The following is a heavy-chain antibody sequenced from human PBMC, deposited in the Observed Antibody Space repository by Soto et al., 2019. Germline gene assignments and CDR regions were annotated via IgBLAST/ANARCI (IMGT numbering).Heavy chain of an antibody. Sequence: EVQLVESGGGLVQPGRSLRLSCAASGFTFDDYAMHWVRQAPGKGLEWVSGISWNSGSIGYADSVKGRFTISRDNAKNSLYLQMNSLRAEDTALYYCAKDTSDSIAVALGVPYYGMDVWGQGTTVTVSS. CDR3: AKDTSDSIAVALGVPYYGMDV. CDR2: ISWNSGSI. CDR1: GFTFDDYA. D-gene: IGHD6-19*01. V-gene: IGHV3-9*01. J-gene: IGHJ6*02.